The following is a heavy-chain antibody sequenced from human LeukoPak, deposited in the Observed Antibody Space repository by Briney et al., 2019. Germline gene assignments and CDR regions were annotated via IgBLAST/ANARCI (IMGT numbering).Heavy chain of an antibody. CDR1: GGSFSDYY. J-gene: IGHJ4*02. V-gene: IGHV4-34*01. CDR2: IDHSGST. D-gene: IGHD3-3*01. Sequence: SETLSLTCAVYGGSFSDYYWSWIRQPPGKGLEWIGEIDHSGSTNYNPSLKSRVTISLDTSKNQFSLRLSSVTAADTAVYYCGFWSGYHDYWGQGTLATVSS. CDR3: GFWSGYHDY.